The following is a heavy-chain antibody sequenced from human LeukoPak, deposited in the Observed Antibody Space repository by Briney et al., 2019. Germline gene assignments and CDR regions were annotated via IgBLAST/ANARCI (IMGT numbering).Heavy chain of an antibody. Sequence: ASVKVSCKAPGYTVTNYYMHWVRQAPGQGLEWMGIINPSGGSTSYAQKFQGRVTMTRDTSTSTVYMELSSLRSEDTAVYYCARDFGDYLVDYWGQGTLVTVSS. CDR3: ARDFGDYLVDY. CDR1: GYTVTNYY. J-gene: IGHJ4*02. CDR2: INPSGGST. V-gene: IGHV1-46*01. D-gene: IGHD4-17*01.